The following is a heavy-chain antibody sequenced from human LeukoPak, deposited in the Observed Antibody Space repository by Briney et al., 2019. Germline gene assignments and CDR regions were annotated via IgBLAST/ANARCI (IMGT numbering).Heavy chain of an antibody. D-gene: IGHD3-10*01. Sequence: SETLSLTCTVSGGSISSYYWDWIRQPAGKGLEWIGRIYTSGSTNYTPSLKSRVTMSVDTSKNQFSLRLSSVTAADTAVYYCARDYYGSGSYWFDPWGQGTLVTVSS. V-gene: IGHV4-4*07. CDR2: IYTSGST. CDR3: ARDYYGSGSYWFDP. J-gene: IGHJ5*02. CDR1: GGSISSYY.